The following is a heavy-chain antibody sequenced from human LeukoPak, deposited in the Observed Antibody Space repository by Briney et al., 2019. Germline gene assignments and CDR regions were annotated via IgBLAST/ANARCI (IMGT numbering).Heavy chain of an antibody. CDR2: IYYSGST. J-gene: IGHJ4*02. Sequence: PSETLSLTCTVSGGSIISSSYYWGWIRQPPGKGLEWIGSIYYSGSTYYNPSLKSRVTISIDTSKNQFSLNLNSMTAADTAVYYCAIPIYSSYVVDYWGQGTLVTVSS. CDR3: AIPIYSSYVVDY. CDR1: GGSIISSSYY. D-gene: IGHD4-11*01. V-gene: IGHV4-39*01.